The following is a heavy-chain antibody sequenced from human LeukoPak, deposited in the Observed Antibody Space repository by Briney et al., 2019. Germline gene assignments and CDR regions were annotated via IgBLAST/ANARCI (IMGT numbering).Heavy chain of an antibody. V-gene: IGHV1-2*02. Sequence: ASVKVSCKASGYTFTGHYMHWVRQAPGQGLEWMGWINPNSGGTNYAQEFQGRVTMTRDTSISTAYMEVSRLRSDDTAVYYCASAPHGSGWENDAFDIWGQGTRVTVSS. CDR1: GYTFTGHY. D-gene: IGHD6-19*01. J-gene: IGHJ3*02. CDR3: ASAPHGSGWENDAFDI. CDR2: INPNSGGT.